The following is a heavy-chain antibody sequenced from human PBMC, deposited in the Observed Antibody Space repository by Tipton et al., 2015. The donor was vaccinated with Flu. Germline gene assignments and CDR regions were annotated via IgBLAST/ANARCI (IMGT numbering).Heavy chain of an antibody. V-gene: IGHV3-23*01. CDR3: AKENDFWSGYPEY. D-gene: IGHD3-3*01. CDR1: GFTFSSYA. Sequence: AASGFTFSSYAMSWVRQAPGKGLEWVSAISGSGGSTYYADSVKGRFTISRDNSKNTLYLQMNSLRAEDTAVYYCAKENDFWSGYPEYWGPGTLVTVSS. J-gene: IGHJ4*02. CDR2: ISGSGGST.